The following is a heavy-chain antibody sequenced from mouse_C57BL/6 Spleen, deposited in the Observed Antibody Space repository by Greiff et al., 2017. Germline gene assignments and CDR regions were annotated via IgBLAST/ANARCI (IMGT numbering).Heavy chain of an antibody. V-gene: IGHV1-64*01. J-gene: IGHJ2*01. CDR3: ARGGLLRNYFDY. CDR2: IHPNSGST. D-gene: IGHD1-1*01. Sequence: QVQLQQPGAELVKPGASVKLSCKASGYTFTSYWMHWVKQRPGQGLEWIGMIHPNSGSTNYNEKFKSKATLTVDKSSSTAYMQLSRLTSEESAVYYCARGGLLRNYFDYWGQGTTLTVSS. CDR1: GYTFTSYW.